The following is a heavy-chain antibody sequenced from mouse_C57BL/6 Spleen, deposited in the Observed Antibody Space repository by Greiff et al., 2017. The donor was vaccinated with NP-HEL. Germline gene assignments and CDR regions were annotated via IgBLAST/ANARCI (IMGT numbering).Heavy chain of an antibody. J-gene: IGHJ2*01. V-gene: IGHV1-55*01. Sequence: VQLQQSGAELVKPGASVKISCKASGYAFSSYWMNWVKQRPGQGLEWIGDIYPGSGSTNYNEKFKSKATLTVDTSSSTAYMQLSSLTSEDSAVYYCARGGDGYYGYWGQGTTLTVSS. D-gene: IGHD2-3*01. CDR1: GYAFSSYW. CDR3: ARGGDGYYGY. CDR2: IYPGSGST.